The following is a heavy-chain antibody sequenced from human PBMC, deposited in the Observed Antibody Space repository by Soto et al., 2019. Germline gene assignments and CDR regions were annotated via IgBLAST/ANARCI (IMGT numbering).Heavy chain of an antibody. D-gene: IGHD3-10*01. Sequence: SETLSLTCTVSGGSISSSSYYRGWIRQPPGKGLEWIGSIYYSGSTYYNPSLKSRVTISVDTSKNQFSLKLSSVTAADTAVYYCARHGRGFGELSAVDYWGQGTLVTVSS. CDR2: IYYSGST. CDR1: GGSISSSSYY. J-gene: IGHJ4*02. CDR3: ARHGRGFGELSAVDY. V-gene: IGHV4-39*01.